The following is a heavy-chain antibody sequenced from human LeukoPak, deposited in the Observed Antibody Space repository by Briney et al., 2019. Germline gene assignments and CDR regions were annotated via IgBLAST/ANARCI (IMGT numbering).Heavy chain of an antibody. CDR1: GGSTSSDY. J-gene: IGHJ2*01. CDR3: ARLKLGAYFDL. CDR2: VYNSGDT. Sequence: SETLSLTCTVSGGSTSSDYWSWIRQSPGRGLEWVGYVYNSGDTGKNPSLKSRVTILLDTSKNQCSLKLTSVSAADTAVYYCARLKLGAYFDLWGRGTLVTVSS. D-gene: IGHD3-16*01. V-gene: IGHV4-59*08.